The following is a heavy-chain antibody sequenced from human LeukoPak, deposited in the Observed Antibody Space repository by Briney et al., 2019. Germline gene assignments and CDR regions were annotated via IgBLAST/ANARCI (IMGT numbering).Heavy chain of an antibody. J-gene: IGHJ4*02. Sequence: GGSLRLSCAASGFTFSSYSMNWVRQAPGKGLEWVSSISSSSSYIYYADSVKGRFTISRDNAKNSLYLQMNSLRAEDTAVYYCARGVLRSRSSGGSADYWGLGTLVTVSS. V-gene: IGHV3-21*01. CDR2: ISSSSSYI. D-gene: IGHD2-15*01. CDR1: GFTFSSYS. CDR3: ARGVLRSRSSGGSADY.